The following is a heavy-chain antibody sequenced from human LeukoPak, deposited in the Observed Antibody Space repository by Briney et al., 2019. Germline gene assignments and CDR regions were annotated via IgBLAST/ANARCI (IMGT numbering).Heavy chain of an antibody. CDR2: INPNSGGT. CDR1: GYTFTGYY. Sequence: APVKVSCKASGYTFTGYYMHWVRQAPGQGLEWMGWINPNSGGTNYAQKFQGRVTMTRDTSISTAYMELSRLRSDDTAVYYCATTRGSGWYLNGMDVWGQGTTVTVSS. CDR3: ATTRGSGWYLNGMDV. D-gene: IGHD6-19*01. V-gene: IGHV1-2*02. J-gene: IGHJ6*02.